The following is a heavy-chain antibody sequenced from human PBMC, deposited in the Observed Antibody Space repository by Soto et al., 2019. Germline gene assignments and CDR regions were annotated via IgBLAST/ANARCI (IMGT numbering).Heavy chain of an antibody. CDR3: ARVVASSMVRGENWFDP. CDR2: MNPNSGNT. J-gene: IGHJ5*02. CDR1: GYTFTSYD. Sequence: ASVKVSCKASGYTFTSYDINWVRQATGQGLEWMGWMNPNSGNTGYAQKFQGRVTMTRNTSISTAYMELSSLRSEDTAVYYCARVVASSMVRGENWFDPWGQGTLVTVSS. V-gene: IGHV1-8*01. D-gene: IGHD3-10*01.